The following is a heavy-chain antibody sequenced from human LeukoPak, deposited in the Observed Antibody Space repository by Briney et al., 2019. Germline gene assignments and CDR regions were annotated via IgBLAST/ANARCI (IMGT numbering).Heavy chain of an antibody. D-gene: IGHD3-10*01. Sequence: EPSETLSLTCTVSGVSISNYYWSWIRQPAAKGLEWVGRIYSTGGTNYNASLKSRVTMSVDTSNNQFSLKLSSVTAADTAVYYCVRDISSFYFGSGNTFDSWGQGILVTVSS. CDR1: GVSISNYY. V-gene: IGHV4-4*07. CDR3: VRDISSFYFGSGNTFDS. J-gene: IGHJ5*01. CDR2: IYSTGGT.